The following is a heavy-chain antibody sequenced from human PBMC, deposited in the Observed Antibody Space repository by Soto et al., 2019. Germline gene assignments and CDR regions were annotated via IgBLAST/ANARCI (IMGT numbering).Heavy chain of an antibody. CDR1: GGSFSGYY. CDR2: INHSGST. CDR3: ALLYYDFSKNWFDP. Sequence: PSETLSLTCAVYGGSFSGYYWSWIRQPPGKGLEWIGEINHSGSTNYNPSLKSRVTISVDTSKNQFSLKLSSVTAADTAVYYCALLYYDFSKNWFDPWGQGTLVTVSS. D-gene: IGHD3-3*01. J-gene: IGHJ5*02. V-gene: IGHV4-34*01.